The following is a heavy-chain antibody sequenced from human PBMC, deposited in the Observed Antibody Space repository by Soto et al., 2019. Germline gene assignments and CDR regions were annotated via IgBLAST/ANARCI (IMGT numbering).Heavy chain of an antibody. D-gene: IGHD2-15*01. CDR3: ARARTDVVVVVAAVNDAFDI. CDR1: GFTFSDYY. V-gene: IGHV3-11*05. J-gene: IGHJ3*02. Sequence: GGSLRLSCAASGFTFSDYYMSWIRQAPGKGLEWVSYISSSSSYTNYADSVKGRFTISRDNAKNSLYLQMNSLRAEDTAVYYCARARTDVVVVVAAVNDAFDIWGQGTMVTVSS. CDR2: ISSSSSYT.